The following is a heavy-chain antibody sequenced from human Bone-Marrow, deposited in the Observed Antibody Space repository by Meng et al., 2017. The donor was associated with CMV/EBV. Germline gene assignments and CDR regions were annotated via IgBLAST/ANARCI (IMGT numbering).Heavy chain of an antibody. CDR2: ISESGTSM. D-gene: IGHD3-10*01. Sequence: GESLKMSCAASGFTFSDHYMIWIRQAPGKGLAWVSHISESGTSMNYVDSVKGRFTISRDNAKNSLFLQMDSLSVEDAAVYYCVREIYTGSGAAMDVWGQGTPVTVSS. CDR1: GFTFSDHY. V-gene: IGHV3-11*01. J-gene: IGHJ6*02. CDR3: VREIYTGSGAAMDV.